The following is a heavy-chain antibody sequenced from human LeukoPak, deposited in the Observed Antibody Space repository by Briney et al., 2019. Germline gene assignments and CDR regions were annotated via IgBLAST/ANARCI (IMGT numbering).Heavy chain of an antibody. D-gene: IGHD3-22*01. V-gene: IGHV3-74*01. CDR1: ASTFSRYW. CDR2: INSDGSST. J-gene: IGHJ4*02. CDR3: ARGYYYDSSGPEDY. Sequence: PGGSLRLSCAASASTFSRYWMHWVRQAPGKGLVWVSRINSDGSSTSYADSVKGRFTISRDNAKNTLYLQMNSLRAEDTAVYYCARGYYYDSSGPEDYWGQGTLVTVSS.